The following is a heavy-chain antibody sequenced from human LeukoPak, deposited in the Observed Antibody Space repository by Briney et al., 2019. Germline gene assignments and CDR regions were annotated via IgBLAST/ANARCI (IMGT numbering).Heavy chain of an antibody. J-gene: IGHJ5*02. V-gene: IGHV3-73*01. Sequence: PGGSLRLSCAASGFTLSGFAMHWVRQASGKGLEWLGRIRIKANNYATTYASSVEGRFTISRDDSKDTALLQMNSLKTEDTAVYYCTRQVNSNWFDPWGQGTLVTVSS. CDR1: GFTLSGFA. CDR3: TRQVNSNWFDP. CDR2: IRIKANNYAT.